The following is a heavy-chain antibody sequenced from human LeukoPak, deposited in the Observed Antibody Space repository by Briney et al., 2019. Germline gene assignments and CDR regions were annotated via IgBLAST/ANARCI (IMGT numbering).Heavy chain of an antibody. Sequence: GGSLRLSCVASGFTFSNYAMSWVRQAPGKGLEYVSPINACGLSTYYTDPVRGRFTNSRDNSKNTLYLQMHSLRAEDTAVYYCAKDRGDLGVSVDYWGQGTLVTVSS. CDR3: AKDRGDLGVSVDY. CDR2: INACGLST. V-gene: IGHV3-23*01. CDR1: GFTFSNYA. D-gene: IGHD2-21*01. J-gene: IGHJ4*02.